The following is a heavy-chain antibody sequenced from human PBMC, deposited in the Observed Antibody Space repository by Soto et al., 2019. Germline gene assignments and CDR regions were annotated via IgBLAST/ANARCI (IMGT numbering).Heavy chain of an antibody. Sequence: PGGSLRLSCAASGFTFSSYGMHWVRQAPGKGLVWVSCIKSDGSTTSYADSVKGRFTISRDNAKNTLYLQMNSLRAEDTAVYYCARDAIFASSSWFDYWSQGTLVTVSS. CDR3: ARDAIFASSSWFDY. V-gene: IGHV3-74*01. J-gene: IGHJ5*01. CDR1: GFTFSSYG. D-gene: IGHD6-13*01. CDR2: IKSDGSTT.